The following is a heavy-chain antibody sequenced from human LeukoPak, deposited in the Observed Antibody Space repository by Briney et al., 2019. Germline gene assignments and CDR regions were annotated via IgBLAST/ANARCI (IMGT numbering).Heavy chain of an antibody. Sequence: GGSLRLSCAASGFTFSSYSMNWVRQAPGKGLEWVSSISSSSSYIYYADSVKGRFTISRDNAKNSLYLQMNSLRAGDTAVYYCARDSTYYYDSSGYPPDYWGQGTLVTVSS. J-gene: IGHJ4*02. CDR3: ARDSTYYYDSSGYPPDY. CDR1: GFTFSSYS. V-gene: IGHV3-21*01. D-gene: IGHD3-22*01. CDR2: ISSSSSYI.